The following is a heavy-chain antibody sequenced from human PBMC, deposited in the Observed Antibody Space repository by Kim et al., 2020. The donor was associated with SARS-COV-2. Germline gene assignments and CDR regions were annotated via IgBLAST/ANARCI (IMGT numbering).Heavy chain of an antibody. CDR3: AVRGGDYYGSGSFNWFDP. V-gene: IGHV1-24*01. CDR2: FDPEDGET. Sequence: ASVKVSCKVSGYTLTELSMHWVRQAPGKGLEWMGGFDPEDGETIYAQKFQGRVTMTEDTSTDTAYMELSSLRSEDTAVYYCAVRGGDYYGSGSFNWFDPWGQGTLVTVSS. CDR1: GYTLTELS. D-gene: IGHD3-10*01. J-gene: IGHJ5*02.